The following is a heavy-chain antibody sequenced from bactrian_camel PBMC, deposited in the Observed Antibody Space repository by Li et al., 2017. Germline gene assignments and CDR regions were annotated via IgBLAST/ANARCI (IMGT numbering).Heavy chain of an antibody. V-gene: IGHV3S67*01. CDR3: ATSSFDGSWFTLH. Sequence: VQLVESGGGSVQPGGSLRLSCAAYGWTCNICMGWFRQAPGKEREAVASIFTGRSSYYSASVKGRFTISRDNAKNTLYLQMNGLKSEDTAEYYCATSSFDGSWFTLHWGQGTQVTVS. J-gene: IGHJ4*01. CDR2: IFTGRSS. D-gene: IGHD6*01. CDR1: GWTCNIC.